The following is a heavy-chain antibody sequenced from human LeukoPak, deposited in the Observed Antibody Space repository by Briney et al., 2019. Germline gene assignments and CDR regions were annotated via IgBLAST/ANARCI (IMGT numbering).Heavy chain of an antibody. Sequence: GVSVKVSCKASGFTFTSSAVQWVRQARGQRLEWIGWIVVGSGNTNYAQKFQERVTITRDMSTSTAYMELSSLRSEDTAVYYCAADRRDSSGYYIDYWGQGTLVTVSS. CDR2: IVVGSGNT. CDR3: AADRRDSSGYYIDY. CDR1: GFTFTSSA. D-gene: IGHD3-22*01. J-gene: IGHJ4*02. V-gene: IGHV1-58*01.